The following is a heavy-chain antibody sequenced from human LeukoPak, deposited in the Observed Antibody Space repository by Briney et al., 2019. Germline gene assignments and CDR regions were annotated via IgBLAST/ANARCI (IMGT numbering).Heavy chain of an antibody. D-gene: IGHD3-10*01. CDR2: ISSSGTTI. V-gene: IGHV3-11*01. Sequence: GGSLRLSCAASGFIFSDYYMSWIRQAPGKGLEWVSYISSSGTTIYYADSVRGRFTISRDNAKNSLYLQMNSLRAEDTAVYYCARKDYGSGSHDYWGQGTLVTVSS. CDR1: GFIFSDYY. J-gene: IGHJ4*02. CDR3: ARKDYGSGSHDY.